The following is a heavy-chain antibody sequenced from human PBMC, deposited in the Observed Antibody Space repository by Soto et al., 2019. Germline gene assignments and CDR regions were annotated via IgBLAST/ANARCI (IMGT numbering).Heavy chain of an antibody. Sequence: QLQLQESGPGLVKPSETLSLTCTVSGGSINSYYWGWIRRPPGKGLEWIGSIYYSGSTYYNPSLKSRVTISVDTSKNQFSLKLSSVTAADTAVYYCARRWGYSFDYWGQGTLVTVSS. CDR2: IYYSGST. J-gene: IGHJ4*02. CDR1: GGSINSYY. D-gene: IGHD7-27*01. V-gene: IGHV4-39*01. CDR3: ARRWGYSFDY.